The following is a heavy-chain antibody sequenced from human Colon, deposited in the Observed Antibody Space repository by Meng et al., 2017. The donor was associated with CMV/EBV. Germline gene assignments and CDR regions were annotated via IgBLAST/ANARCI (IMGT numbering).Heavy chain of an antibody. Sequence: VQLGQAGAEVKKPGSSGKLSCRTSGGSFSNYAVSWVRQAPGQGLEWMGGIVPIFVTPNYAQKFQGRVTVTADESTSTAYMELSSLTSEDTAIYYCARARDRDGLYNFDSWGQGTLVTVSS. CDR1: GGSFSNYA. J-gene: IGHJ4*02. CDR2: IVPIFVTP. V-gene: IGHV1-69*01. CDR3: ARARDRDGLYNFDS. D-gene: IGHD5-24*01.